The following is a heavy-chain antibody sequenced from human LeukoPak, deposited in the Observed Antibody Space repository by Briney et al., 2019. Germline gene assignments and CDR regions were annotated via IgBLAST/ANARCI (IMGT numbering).Heavy chain of an antibody. CDR1: RFTFSSYG. CDR2: ISGSGGST. CDR3: ARDKIVGPTTLDY. J-gene: IGHJ4*02. V-gene: IGHV3-23*01. Sequence: GGSLRLSCAASRFTFSSYGMSWVRQAPGKGLEWVSSISGSGGSTYYADSVKGLFTISRDNSKNSLYLQMNSLRADDTAIYYCARDKIVGPTTLDYWGQGTLVTVSS. D-gene: IGHD1-26*01.